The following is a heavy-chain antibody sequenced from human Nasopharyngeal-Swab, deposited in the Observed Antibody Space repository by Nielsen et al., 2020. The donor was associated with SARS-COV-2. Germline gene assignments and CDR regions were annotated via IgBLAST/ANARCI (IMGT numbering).Heavy chain of an antibody. CDR2: ISYDGSKK. D-gene: IGHD6-13*01. Sequence: GASLTISCAASGFTFSSYAMHWVRQAPGKGLEWVAVISYDGSKKYYADSVKGRFTISRDNSKNTLYLQMNSLRAEDTAVYYCARDQGSSWYTYYYYYGMDVWGQGTTVTVSS. CDR1: GFTFSSYA. CDR3: ARDQGSSWYTYYYYYGMDV. V-gene: IGHV3-30-3*01. J-gene: IGHJ6*02.